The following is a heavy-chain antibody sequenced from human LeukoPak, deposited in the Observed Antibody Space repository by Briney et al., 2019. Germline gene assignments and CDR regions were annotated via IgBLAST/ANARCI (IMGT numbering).Heavy chain of an antibody. D-gene: IGHD3-16*01. CDR3: VKGVIMITFGGVTLGDY. CDR2: IYSGGST. CDR1: GFTVSSNY. V-gene: IGHV3-53*05. Sequence: GGSLRLSCAASGFTVSSNYMSWVRQAPGKGLEWVSVIYSGGSTYYADSVKGRFTISRDNSKNTLYLQMSSLRAEDTAVYYCVKGVIMITFGGVTLGDYWGQGTLVTVSS. J-gene: IGHJ4*02.